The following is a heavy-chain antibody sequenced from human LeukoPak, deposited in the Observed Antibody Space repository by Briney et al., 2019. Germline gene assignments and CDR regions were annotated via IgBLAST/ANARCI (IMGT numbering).Heavy chain of an antibody. CDR3: VVGGSPGY. V-gene: IGHV3-74*01. J-gene: IGHJ4*02. CDR2: ISTDGYTT. CDR1: GLAFSAYK. Sequence: GGSLRLSCAASGLAFSAYKMHWVRQAPRKGLVWVSRISTDGYTTDYADFVQGRFTASRDNTKNTWSLEMNSLRAENTAVYYCVVGGSPGYWGQGTLVTVSS. D-gene: IGHD2-15*01.